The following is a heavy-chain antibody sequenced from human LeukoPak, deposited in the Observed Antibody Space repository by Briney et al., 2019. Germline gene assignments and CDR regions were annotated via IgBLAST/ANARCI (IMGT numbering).Heavy chain of an antibody. CDR1: GYTFTSYD. J-gene: IGHJ6*02. V-gene: IGHV1-8*01. CDR3: VRTVVPAASSYYYYYYGMDV. Sequence: ASVKVSCKASGYTFTSYDINWVRQATGQGLEWMGWMNTNSGNTGYAQKFQGRVTITRNTSISTAYMELSSLRSEDTAVCYCVRTVVPAASSYYYYYYGMDVWGRGTTVTVSS. CDR2: MNTNSGNT. D-gene: IGHD2-2*01.